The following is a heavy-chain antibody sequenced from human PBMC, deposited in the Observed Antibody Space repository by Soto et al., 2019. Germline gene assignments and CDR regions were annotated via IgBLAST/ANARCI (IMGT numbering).Heavy chain of an antibody. V-gene: IGHV3-30*03. D-gene: IGHD2-2*01. Sequence: QVQLVESGGSVVQPGGSLRLSCAASGFTFNNHGMHWVRKAPGKGLEWVAVISYDGSNKYYADSMRGRLTISRDNSKNTLYLQMHSLRPEDTAVYYCASWAGRSSTSFFSGPFDYWGQGTLVTASS. CDR2: ISYDGSNK. J-gene: IGHJ4*02. CDR1: GFTFNNHG. CDR3: ASWAGRSSTSFFSGPFDY.